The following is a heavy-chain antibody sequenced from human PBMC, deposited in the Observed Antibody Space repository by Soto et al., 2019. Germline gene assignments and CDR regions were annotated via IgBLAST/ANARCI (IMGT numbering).Heavy chain of an antibody. CDR1: GFIFSNHA. CDR3: ANTRKSFGGGEDFDY. CDR2: ISYDGRNT. V-gene: IGHV3-30*18. Sequence: QVQLVESGGGVVQPGRSLRLSCTASGFIFSNHAMHWVRQAPGKGLEGVAIISYDGRNTYYADSVNGRFIISRDNSKNTLDLQMNSLRTEDTAVYYWANTRKSFGGGEDFDYWGQGSQVTVSS. J-gene: IGHJ4*02. D-gene: IGHD3-16*01.